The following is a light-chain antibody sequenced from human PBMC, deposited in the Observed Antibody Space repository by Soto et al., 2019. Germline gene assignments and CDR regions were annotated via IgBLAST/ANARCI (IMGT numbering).Light chain of an antibody. Sequence: QSVLTQPRSVSGSPGQSVTISCTGTSSNVGGYEYVSWYQQHPGKAPKLMIYHVTQRPSGVPDRFSGSKSANTASLTISGLQAEDEADYYCCSYGGSYSWVFGGGTKLTVL. CDR1: SSNVGGYEY. V-gene: IGLV2-11*01. CDR2: HVT. J-gene: IGLJ3*02. CDR3: CSYGGSYSWV.